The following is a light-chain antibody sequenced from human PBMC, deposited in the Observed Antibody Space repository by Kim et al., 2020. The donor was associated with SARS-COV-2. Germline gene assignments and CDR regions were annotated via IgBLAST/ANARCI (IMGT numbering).Light chain of an antibody. CDR1: KLGDKY. CDR3: QAWDSSTMV. V-gene: IGLV3-1*01. J-gene: IGLJ3*02. CDR2: QDS. Sequence: SYELTQPPSVSVSPGQTASITCSGDKLGDKYACWYQQKPGQSPVLVIYQDSKRPSGIPERFSGSNSGNIATLTISGTQAMDEADYYCQAWDSSTMVFGGGTQLTVL.